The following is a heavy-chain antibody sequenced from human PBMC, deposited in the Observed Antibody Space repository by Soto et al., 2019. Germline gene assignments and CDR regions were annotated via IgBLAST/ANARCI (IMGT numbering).Heavy chain of an antibody. CDR3: AKGDDYYDSSGYHGLYGPFDY. CDR1: GFTFSSYA. J-gene: IGHJ4*02. V-gene: IGHV3-23*01. Sequence: GGSLRLSCAASGFTFSSYAMSWVRQAPGKGLEWVSAISGSGGSTYYADSVKGRFTISRDNSKNTLYLQMNSLRAEDTAVYYCAKGDDYYDSSGYHGLYGPFDYWGQGTLVTVSS. CDR2: ISGSGGST. D-gene: IGHD3-22*01.